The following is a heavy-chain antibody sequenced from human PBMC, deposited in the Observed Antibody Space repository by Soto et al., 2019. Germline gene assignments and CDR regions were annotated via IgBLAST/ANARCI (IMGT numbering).Heavy chain of an antibody. CDR1: GFTISDAW. CDR3: TTSSLDTSSWRSYFDF. V-gene: IGHV3-15*07. CDR2: IKNNLNGGTT. D-gene: IGHD2-2*01. Sequence: GGSLRLSCAASGFTISDAWVHWVRQAPGKGLEWVGLIKNNLNGGTTDYAAPVKGRFTISRGETENTVALHMRSLKIEDTAMYYCTTSSLDTSSWRSYFDFWGQGALVTVSS. J-gene: IGHJ4*02.